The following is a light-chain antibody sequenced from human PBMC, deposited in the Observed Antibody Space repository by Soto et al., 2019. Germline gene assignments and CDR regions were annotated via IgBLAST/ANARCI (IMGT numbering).Light chain of an antibody. CDR2: DNN. CDR3: GTWDSSLSSGDVV. V-gene: IGLV1-51*01. J-gene: IGLJ2*01. Sequence: QSVLTQPPSVSAAPGQKVTISCSGSGSNIGNNYVSWYQQLPGTAPKLLIYDNNKRPSGIPDRFSGSKSGTSATLGITGLQTGDEADYYCGTWDSSLSSGDVVFGGGTKLTVL. CDR1: GSNIGNNY.